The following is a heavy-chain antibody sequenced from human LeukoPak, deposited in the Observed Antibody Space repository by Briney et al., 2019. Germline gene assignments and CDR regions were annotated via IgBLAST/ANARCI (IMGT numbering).Heavy chain of an antibody. V-gene: IGHV3-48*04. CDR2: ISSSGSTI. J-gene: IGHJ4*02. D-gene: IGHD3-22*01. CDR1: GFTFSSYA. CDR3: ARDHKKTMTVVD. Sequence: PGGSLRLSCTASGFTFSSYAMSWVRQAPGKGLEWVSYISSSGSTIYYADSVKGRFTISRDNAKNSLYLQMNSLRAEDTAVYYCARDHKKTMTVVDWGQGTLVTVSS.